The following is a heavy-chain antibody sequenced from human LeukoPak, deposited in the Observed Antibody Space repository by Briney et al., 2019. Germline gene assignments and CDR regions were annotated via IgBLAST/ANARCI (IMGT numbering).Heavy chain of an antibody. V-gene: IGHV3-23*01. D-gene: IGHD2/OR15-2a*01. CDR2: ISGSGGST. CDR1: GFTFSSYA. Sequence: GGSLRLSCAASGFTFSSYAMSWVRQAPGKGLEWVSAISGSGGSTYYADSVKGRFTISRDNSNYMLYLQMNSLRAEDAAVYYCAKDVRGGDKTFQPTDHWGPGTLVIVSS. CDR3: AKDVRGGDKTFQPTDH. J-gene: IGHJ4*02.